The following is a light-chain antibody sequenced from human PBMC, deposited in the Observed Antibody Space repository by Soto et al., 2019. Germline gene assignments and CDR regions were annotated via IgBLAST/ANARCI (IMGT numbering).Light chain of an antibody. Sequence: EIVMTQSPATLSVSPGERATLSCRASQSVSNKLVWYQQKPGQAPRLLIYGASTRATGIPARFSGSGSGTEFTLTISSLQSEDFAVYYCQHYSNWPPWTFGQGTKV. V-gene: IGKV3-15*01. CDR2: GAS. CDR1: QSVSNK. J-gene: IGKJ1*01. CDR3: QHYSNWPPWT.